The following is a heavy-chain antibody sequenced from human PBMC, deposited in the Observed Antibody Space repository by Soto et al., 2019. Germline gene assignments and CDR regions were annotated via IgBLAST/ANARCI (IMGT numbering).Heavy chain of an antibody. Sequence: QVQLVESGGGVVQPGRSLRLSCAASGFTFSSYGMHWVRQAPGKGLEWVAVISYDGSNKYYADSVKGRFTISRENSKNTLYLHMNRRKAEDKAVYYCAKDQRANYDFGDGYYYYGMDVWGQGTTVTVSS. D-gene: IGHD3-3*01. V-gene: IGHV3-30*18. J-gene: IGHJ6*02. CDR2: ISYDGSNK. CDR1: GFTFSSYG. CDR3: AKDQRANYDFGDGYYYYGMDV.